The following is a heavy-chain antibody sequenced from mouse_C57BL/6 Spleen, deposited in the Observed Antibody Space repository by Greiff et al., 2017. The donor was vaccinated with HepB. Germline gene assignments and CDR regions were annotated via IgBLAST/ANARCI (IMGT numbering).Heavy chain of an antibody. V-gene: IGHV1-69*01. CDR3: ARSRATALMDY. J-gene: IGHJ4*01. Sequence: QVQLQQPGAELVMPGASVKLSCKASGYTFTSYWMHWVKQRPGQGLEWIGEIDPSDSYTNYNQKFKGKSTLTVDKSSSTAYRQLSSLTSEDSAVYYCARSRATALMDYWGQGTSVTVSS. CDR1: GYTFTSYW. D-gene: IGHD3-1*01. CDR2: IDPSDSYT.